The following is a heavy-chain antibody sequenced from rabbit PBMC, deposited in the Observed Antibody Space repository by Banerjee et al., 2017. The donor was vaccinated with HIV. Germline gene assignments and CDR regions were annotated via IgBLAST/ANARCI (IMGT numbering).Heavy chain of an antibody. Sequence: QEQLEESGGGLVQPEGSLTLTCKASGFSFTSGYDMCWVRQAPGKGLEWIACIYISNGYTHYASWAKGRFTISKTSSTTVTLQLTGLTAADTATYFCARNDYGDYAYYFKLWGPGTLVTVS. CDR3: ARNDYGDYAYYFKL. V-gene: IGHV1S45*01. J-gene: IGHJ4*01. CDR2: IYISNGYT. D-gene: IGHD2-1*01. CDR1: GFSFTSGYD.